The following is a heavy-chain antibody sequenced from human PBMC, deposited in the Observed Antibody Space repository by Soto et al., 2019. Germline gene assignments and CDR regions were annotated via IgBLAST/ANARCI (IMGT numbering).Heavy chain of an antibody. V-gene: IGHV3-21*06. Sequence: PLGVLRLSCAASGFTFTRYSMNWVRQAPGKGLEWVSSISSTTNYIYYGDSMKGRFTISRGNAKNSLYLEMNSLRAEDTAVYYCARESEDLTSNFDYWGQGTLVTVSS. CDR3: ARESEDLTSNFDY. CDR2: ISSTTNYI. CDR1: GFTFTRYS. J-gene: IGHJ4*02.